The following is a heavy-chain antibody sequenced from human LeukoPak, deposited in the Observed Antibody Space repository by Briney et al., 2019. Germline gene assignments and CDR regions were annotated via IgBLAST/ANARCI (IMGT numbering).Heavy chain of an antibody. D-gene: IGHD4-17*01. V-gene: IGHV3-73*01. J-gene: IGHJ5*02. Sequence: GGSLRLSCAASGFTFSGSAMHWVCQASGKGLEWVGRIRSKANSYATAYAASVKGRFTISRDDSKNTAYLQMNSLKTEDTAVYYCTRLIYGDYGRWFDPWGQGTLVTVSS. CDR3: TRLIYGDYGRWFDP. CDR2: IRSKANSYAT. CDR1: GFTFSGSA.